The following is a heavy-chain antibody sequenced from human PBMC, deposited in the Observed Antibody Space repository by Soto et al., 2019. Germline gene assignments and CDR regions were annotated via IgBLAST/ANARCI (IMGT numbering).Heavy chain of an antibody. CDR3: GKKQGLGPGGGGTEPLDI. CDR1: GYSFTSQY. J-gene: IGHJ3*02. Sequence: QVQLVQSGAEVKKPGASVKISCEASGYSFTSQYVHWVRQAPGQGLEWMGIINPNGGSTTYAQKFQGRVTMTRGTPQSTGLLGLSRRETGDTAVFCLGKKQGLGPGGGGTEPLDIWGQGTMVTVAS. D-gene: IGHD3-16*01. CDR2: INPNGGST. V-gene: IGHV1-46*01.